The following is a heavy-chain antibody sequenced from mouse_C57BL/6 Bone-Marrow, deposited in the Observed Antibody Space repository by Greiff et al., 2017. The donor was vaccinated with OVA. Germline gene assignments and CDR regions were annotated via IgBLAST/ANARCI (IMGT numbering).Heavy chain of an antibody. CDR3: ARDGYDVLMDY. Sequence: EVKLVESGGGLVQPGGSLSLSCAASGFTFTDYYMSWVRQPPGKALEWLGFIRNKANGYTTEYSASVKGRFTISRDNSQSILYLQMNALRAEDSATYYCARDGYDVLMDYWGQGTSVTVSS. J-gene: IGHJ4*01. CDR2: IRNKANGYTT. V-gene: IGHV7-3*01. CDR1: GFTFTDYY. D-gene: IGHD2-2*01.